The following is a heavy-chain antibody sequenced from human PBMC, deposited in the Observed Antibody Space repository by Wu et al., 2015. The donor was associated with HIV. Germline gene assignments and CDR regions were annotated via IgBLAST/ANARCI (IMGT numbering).Heavy chain of an antibody. D-gene: IGHD3-10*01. CDR1: GYTFIDYY. CDR3: ASYYGPGSSFDY. J-gene: IGHJ4*02. Sequence: QVQLVQSGAEVKKPGASVKVSCKASGYTFIDYYMHWVRQAPGQGLEWMGWINPNTGGANYAQKFQGRVTMTRDTSISTAHMELNRLRSDDTAVYYCASYYGPGSSFDYWGQGTLVTVSS. V-gene: IGHV1-2*02. CDR2: INPNTGGA.